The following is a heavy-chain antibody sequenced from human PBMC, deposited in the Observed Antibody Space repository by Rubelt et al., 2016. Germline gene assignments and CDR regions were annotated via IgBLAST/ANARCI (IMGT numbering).Heavy chain of an antibody. CDR2: INQDGSLI. V-gene: IGHV3-7*03. CDR1: GFTFSREA. D-gene: IGHD3-3*02. Sequence: EVQLVESGGYLVQPGGSLRLSCAASGFTFSREAMSRGRQATGKGLEGVANINQDGSLINYVASVKSGFIISRDNAKKSLYLQMNGRRVEETAMYYCARDSHSFDPWGQGTLVTVSS. J-gene: IGHJ5*02. CDR3: ARDSHSFDP.